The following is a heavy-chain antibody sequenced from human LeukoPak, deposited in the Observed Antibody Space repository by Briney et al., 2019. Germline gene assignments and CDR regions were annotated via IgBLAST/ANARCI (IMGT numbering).Heavy chain of an antibody. CDR3: ARRADYDFWSGYYFNWFDP. CDR1: GGSINSGDYY. Sequence: SQTLSLTCTVSGGSINSGDYYWSWIRQPPEKGLEWIGHIYYSGSTYYNPSLVSRVTISVDTSKNQFSLMLSSVTAADTAVYYCARRADYDFWSGYYFNWFDPWGQGTLVTVSS. V-gene: IGHV4-30-4*01. CDR2: IYYSGST. J-gene: IGHJ5*02. D-gene: IGHD3-3*01.